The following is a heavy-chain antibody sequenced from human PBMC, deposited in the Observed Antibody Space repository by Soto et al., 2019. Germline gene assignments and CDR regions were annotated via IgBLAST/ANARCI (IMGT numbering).Heavy chain of an antibody. CDR1: GGSISSSSYY. CDR2: IYYSGST. Sequence: SETLSLTCTVSGGSISSSSYYWGWIRQPPGKGLEWIGSIYYSGSTYYNPSLKSRVTISVDTSKNQFSLKLSSVTAADTAVYYCVRHEALRGYSYGYFDYWGQGTLVTVSS. CDR3: VRHEALRGYSYGYFDY. D-gene: IGHD5-18*01. J-gene: IGHJ4*02. V-gene: IGHV4-39*01.